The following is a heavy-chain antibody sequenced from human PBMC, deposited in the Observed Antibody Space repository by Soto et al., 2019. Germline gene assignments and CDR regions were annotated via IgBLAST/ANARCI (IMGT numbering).Heavy chain of an antibody. J-gene: IGHJ4*02. CDR3: ARGWTTSDWYPIFAY. V-gene: IGHV4-34*01. D-gene: IGHD2-2*01. CDR1: GGSFSGYY. CDR2: INHGGST. Sequence: SETLSLTCAVYGGSFSGYYCNWIRQPPWKGLEWIGEINHGGSTNYNPSLKSRVTMSVDTSKNQFSLKVSSMTAADTAVYYCARGWTTSDWYPIFAYCGQGPLVTFCS.